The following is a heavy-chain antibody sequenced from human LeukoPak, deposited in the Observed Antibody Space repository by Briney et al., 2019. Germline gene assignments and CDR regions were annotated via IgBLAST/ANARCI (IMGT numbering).Heavy chain of an antibody. D-gene: IGHD3-22*01. CDR3: ARLVITSNWFDP. V-gene: IGHV3-7*01. Sequence: PGGSLRLSCAASGFTFSSYWMTWVRQGPGKGLEWVANIKPDGSLIYYVDSVKGRFTISRDNAKNSLYLQMNSLRAEDTAVYYCARLVITSNWFDPWGQGTLVTVSS. J-gene: IGHJ5*02. CDR2: IKPDGSLI. CDR1: GFTFSSYW.